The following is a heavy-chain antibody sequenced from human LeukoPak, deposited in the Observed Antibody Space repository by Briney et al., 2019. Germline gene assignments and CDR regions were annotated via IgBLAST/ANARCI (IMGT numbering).Heavy chain of an antibody. Sequence: SETLSLTCTVSGGSISSYYWSWIRQPPGKGLEWLGYIYYSGRTKYNPSLKSRVTISADTSKKQFSLKLNSLTAADTAVYYCARDRGLGTWFDPWGQGTLVTVSS. V-gene: IGHV4-59*01. J-gene: IGHJ5*02. D-gene: IGHD1-1*01. CDR1: GGSISSYY. CDR3: ARDRGLGTWFDP. CDR2: IYYSGRT.